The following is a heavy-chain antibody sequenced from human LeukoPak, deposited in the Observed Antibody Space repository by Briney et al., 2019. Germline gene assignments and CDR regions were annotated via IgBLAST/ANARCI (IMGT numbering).Heavy chain of an antibody. CDR2: IYYRGNT. J-gene: IGHJ4*02. V-gene: IGHV4-39*02. D-gene: IGHD6-13*01. CDR3: ARDQGRIAAAGNYLSSGY. Sequence: SETLSLTCTVSGDSISSYNYFWGWIRQPPGKGLEWVGSIYYRGNTYYNPSLKSRVTLSADTSKNQFSLKVTSVTAADTAVYYCARDQGRIAAAGNYLSSGYWGQGTLVTVSS. CDR1: GDSISSYNYF.